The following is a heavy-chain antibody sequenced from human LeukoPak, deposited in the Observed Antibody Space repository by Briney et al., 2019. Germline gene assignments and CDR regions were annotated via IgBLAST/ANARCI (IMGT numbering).Heavy chain of an antibody. CDR2: IRYDGSNK. Sequence: PGGSLRLSCAASGFTFSSYGMHWVRQAPGKGLEWVAFIRYDGSNKYYADADSVKGRFTISRDNSKNTLYLQMNSLRAEDTAFYYCARDSSTYYYGSGSYGGSVKYWGQGTLVTVSS. D-gene: IGHD3-10*01. V-gene: IGHV3-30*02. J-gene: IGHJ4*02. CDR3: ARDSSTYYYGSGSYGGSVKY. CDR1: GFTFSSYG.